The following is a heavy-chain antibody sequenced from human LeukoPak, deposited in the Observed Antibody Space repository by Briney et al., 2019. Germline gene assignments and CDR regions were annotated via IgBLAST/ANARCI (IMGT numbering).Heavy chain of an antibody. Sequence: PSETLSLTCAVSGYSISSGYYWGWIRQPPGKGLEWIGSIYHSGSTYYNPSLKSRVTISVDTSKNQFSLKLTSVTAADTAVYCCARVVYWGSGSFHFDYWGQGTLVTVSS. CDR2: IYHSGST. J-gene: IGHJ4*02. CDR3: ARVVYWGSGSFHFDY. CDR1: GYSISSGYY. V-gene: IGHV4-38-2*01. D-gene: IGHD3-10*01.